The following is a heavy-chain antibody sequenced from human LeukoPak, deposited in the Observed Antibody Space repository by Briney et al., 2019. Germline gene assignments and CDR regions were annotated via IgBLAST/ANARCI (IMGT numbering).Heavy chain of an antibody. V-gene: IGHV3-23*01. Sequence: GGSLRLSCAASGFTFNNYAMNWVRQAPGKGLEWVSGISGFGGSTYYAPSVKGRLTISRDNFGNMLYLHLDSLRVEDTAIYYCARRSGSSWSSFDYWGQGALVTVSS. CDR3: ARRSGSSWSSFDY. D-gene: IGHD6-13*01. J-gene: IGHJ4*02. CDR2: ISGFGGST. CDR1: GFTFNNYA.